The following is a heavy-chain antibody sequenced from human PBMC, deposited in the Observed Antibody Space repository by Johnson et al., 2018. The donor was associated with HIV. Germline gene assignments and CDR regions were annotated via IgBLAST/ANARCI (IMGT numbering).Heavy chain of an antibody. Sequence: QVQLVESGGGVVQPGRSLRLSCAASGFTFSNYAMHWVRQAPGKGLEWVAVISYDGNNKYYTDSVKGRFTISRDNSKNTLYLQMNSRRDEDTAVYYCARAGVWELTNAFDIWGQGTMVTVSS. CDR1: GFTFSNYA. CDR2: ISYDGNNK. J-gene: IGHJ3*02. V-gene: IGHV3-30*04. CDR3: ARAGVWELTNAFDI. D-gene: IGHD1-26*01.